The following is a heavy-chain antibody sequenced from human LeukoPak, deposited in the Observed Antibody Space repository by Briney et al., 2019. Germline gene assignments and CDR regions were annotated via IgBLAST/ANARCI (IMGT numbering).Heavy chain of an antibody. V-gene: IGHV1-8*01. D-gene: IGHD3-10*01. CDR3: ARVRYGSGSFGC. CDR2: MNPNSGNT. J-gene: IGHJ4*02. CDR1: GYTFTSYD. Sequence: ASVKVSCKASGYTFTSYDINWVRQATGQGLEWMGWMNPNSGNTGYAQKFQGRVTMTRNTSISTAYMELSSLRSEDTAVYYCARVRYGSGSFGCWGQGTLVTVSS.